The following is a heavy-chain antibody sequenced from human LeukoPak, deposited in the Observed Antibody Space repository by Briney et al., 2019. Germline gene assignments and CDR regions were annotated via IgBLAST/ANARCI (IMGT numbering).Heavy chain of an antibody. Sequence: SQTLSLTCTVSGGSISSGGYYWSWIRQHPGKGLEWIGYIYYSGSTYYNPSLKSRVTISVDTSKNQFSLKLSSVTAADTAVYYCARHGMVRGVIPALDYWGQGTLVTVSS. J-gene: IGHJ4*02. D-gene: IGHD3-10*01. CDR3: ARHGMVRGVIPALDY. CDR2: IYYSGST. CDR1: GGSISSGGYY. V-gene: IGHV4-31*03.